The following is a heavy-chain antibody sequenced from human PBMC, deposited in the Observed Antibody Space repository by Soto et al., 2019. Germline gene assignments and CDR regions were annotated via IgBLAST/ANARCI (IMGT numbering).Heavy chain of an antibody. D-gene: IGHD2-15*01. CDR3: ASPGYCSDGTCYPDY. V-gene: IGHV4-34*01. J-gene: IGHJ4*02. CDR2: IHHSGST. CDR1: GGSLSGSY. Sequence: LSLTCAVYGGSLSGSYWSWIRQPPGTGLEWIGEIHHSGSTYYNPSLKSRVTLSVDTSKNQFSLKLNSVTAADTAVYYCASPGYCSDGTCYPDYWGQGTLVTVSS.